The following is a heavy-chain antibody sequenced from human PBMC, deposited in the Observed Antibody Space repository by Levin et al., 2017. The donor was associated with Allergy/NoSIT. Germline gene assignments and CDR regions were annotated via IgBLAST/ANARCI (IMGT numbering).Heavy chain of an antibody. CDR3: ARGGGRRFDP. CDR1: GYSFTSDW. J-gene: IGHJ5*02. V-gene: IGHV5-51*01. D-gene: IGHD3-16*01. Sequence: PGGSLRLSCKGSGYSFTSDWIGWVRQMPGKGLEWMGIIYPGDSDTRYSPSFQGQVTISADKSITTAYLQWSTLKASDTAMYYCARGGGRRFDPWGQGTLVTVSS. CDR2: IYPGDSDT.